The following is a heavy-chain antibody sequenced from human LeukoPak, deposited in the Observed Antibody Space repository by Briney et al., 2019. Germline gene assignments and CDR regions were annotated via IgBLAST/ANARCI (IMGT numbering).Heavy chain of an antibody. CDR2: ISYDGSNK. V-gene: IGHV3-30*04. CDR1: GFTFSSYA. CDR3: AKVGYRSEWTGMDY. J-gene: IGHJ4*02. Sequence: PGGSLRLSCAASGFTFSSYAMHWVRQAPGKGLEWVALISYDGSNKYYADSVKARFIISRDNSKNTVYLQMNSLRAEDTAVYYCAKVGYRSEWTGMDYWGQGTLVTVSS. D-gene: IGHD6-19*01.